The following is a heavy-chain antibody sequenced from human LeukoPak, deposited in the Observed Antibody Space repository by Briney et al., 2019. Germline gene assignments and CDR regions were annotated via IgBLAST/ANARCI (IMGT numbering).Heavy chain of an antibody. CDR2: INNNNGDT. Sequence: ASVKVSCKASGYTFTNYDISWVRQAPGRGLEWMGWINNNNGDTNYAQELQGRVTMTTDTSTGTAYMELRSLRSDDTAVYYCARLKIPRPWGRMASYYHYTMDVWGQGTTVTVFS. CDR1: GYTFTNYD. V-gene: IGHV1-18*01. CDR3: ARLKIPRPWGRMASYYHYTMDV. J-gene: IGHJ6*02. D-gene: IGHD3-16*01.